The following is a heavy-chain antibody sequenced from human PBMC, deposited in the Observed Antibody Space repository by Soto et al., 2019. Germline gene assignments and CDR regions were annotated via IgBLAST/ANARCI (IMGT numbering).Heavy chain of an antibody. CDR3: SRDGLQLLQLGGDPYYYYGMDV. Sequence: GASVKVSCKASGYTFTSYGISWVRQAPGQGLEWMGWISAYNGNTNYAQKLQGRVNMTTDTSTSTAYMELRSLRSDDTAVYYCSRDGLQLLQLGGDPYYYYGMDVWGQGTTVTVSS. CDR1: GYTFTSYG. CDR2: ISAYNGNT. J-gene: IGHJ6*02. V-gene: IGHV1-18*01. D-gene: IGHD2-2*01.